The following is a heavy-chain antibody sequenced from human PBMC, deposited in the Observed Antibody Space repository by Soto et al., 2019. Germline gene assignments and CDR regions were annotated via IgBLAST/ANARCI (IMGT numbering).Heavy chain of an antibody. CDR1: GGSISSYY. CDR2: IYYSGST. V-gene: IGHV4-59*01. J-gene: IGHJ6*02. Sequence: SETLSLTCTVSGGSISSYYWSWIRQPPGKGLEWIGYIYYSGSTNYNPSLKSRVTISVDTSKNQFSLKLSSMTAADTAVYYCARNPCGGSGGSCYSGGYYYYYYGMDVWGQGTTVTVSS. D-gene: IGHD2-15*01. CDR3: ARNPCGGSGGSCYSGGYYYYYYGMDV.